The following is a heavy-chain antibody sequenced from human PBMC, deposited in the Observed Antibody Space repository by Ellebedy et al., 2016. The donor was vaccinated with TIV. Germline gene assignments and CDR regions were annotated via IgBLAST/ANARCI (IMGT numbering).Heavy chain of an antibody. D-gene: IGHD4-11*01. Sequence: PGGSLRLSCAASGFSFGIYAMSWVRQAPGKGLEWVSAFSVDSSNTFYADSVKGRFTISRDNSQNTLFLQMNRLRAEDTAFYYCARVQTNWYFNLWGRGTLVAVSS. CDR1: GFSFGIYA. V-gene: IGHV3-23*01. CDR3: ARVQTNWYFNL. J-gene: IGHJ2*01. CDR2: FSVDSSNT.